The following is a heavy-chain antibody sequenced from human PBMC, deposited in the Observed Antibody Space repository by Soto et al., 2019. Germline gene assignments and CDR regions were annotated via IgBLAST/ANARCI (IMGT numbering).Heavy chain of an antibody. V-gene: IGHV5-51*01. Sequence: PGESLKISCKASGYSVTNYWIAWVRQMPGKGLEWMGIIYPGASDTRYSPSFQGQVTISADKSISTAYLQWSSLKASDTAMYYCARRRYYDFWSASYNAFDIWGQGTIVTVSS. CDR3: ARRRYYDFWSASYNAFDI. J-gene: IGHJ3*02. D-gene: IGHD3-3*01. CDR1: GYSVTNYW. CDR2: IYPGASDT.